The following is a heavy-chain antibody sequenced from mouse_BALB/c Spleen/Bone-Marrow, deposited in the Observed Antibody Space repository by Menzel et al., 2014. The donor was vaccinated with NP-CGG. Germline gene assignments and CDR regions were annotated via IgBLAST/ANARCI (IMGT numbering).Heavy chain of an antibody. Sequence: DVMLVESGGGLVQPGGSRKLSCAASGFTFSSFGMHWVRQAPEKGLEWVAYISSASSTIYYGDTVKGRFTISRDNPKNTLFLQMTSLRSEDTAIYYCARGGNWTRNYFDYWGQGTTLTVSS. D-gene: IGHD4-1*01. CDR1: GFTFSSFG. CDR3: ARGGNWTRNYFDY. V-gene: IGHV5-17*02. J-gene: IGHJ2*01. CDR2: ISSASSTI.